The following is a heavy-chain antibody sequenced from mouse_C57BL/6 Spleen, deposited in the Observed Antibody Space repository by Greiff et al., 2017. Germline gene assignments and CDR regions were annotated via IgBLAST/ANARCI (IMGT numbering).Heavy chain of an antibody. CDR2: IDPSDSYT. J-gene: IGHJ3*01. CDR3: ARWEAQATGAY. D-gene: IGHD3-2*02. V-gene: IGHV1-69*01. CDR1: GYTFTSYW. Sequence: QVQLQQPGAELVMPGASVKLSCKASGYTFTSYWMHWVKQRPGQGLEWIGEIDPSDSYTNYNQKFKDKATLTADKSSSTAYMQLSSLTYEDSAVYYCARWEAQATGAYWGQGTLVTVSA.